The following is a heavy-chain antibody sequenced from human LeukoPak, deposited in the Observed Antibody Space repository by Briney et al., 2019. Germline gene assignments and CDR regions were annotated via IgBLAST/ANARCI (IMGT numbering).Heavy chain of an antibody. CDR2: IYYSGST. CDR3: ARNWKGAFDI. J-gene: IGHJ3*02. V-gene: IGHV4-30-4*01. D-gene: IGHD1-1*01. Sequence: PSETLSLTCTVSGGSISSGDYYWSWIRQPPGKGLEWVGYIYYSGSTYYNPSLKSRVTISVDTSKNQFSLKLSPVTAADTAVYYCARNWKGAFDIWGQGTMVTVSS. CDR1: GGSISSGDYY.